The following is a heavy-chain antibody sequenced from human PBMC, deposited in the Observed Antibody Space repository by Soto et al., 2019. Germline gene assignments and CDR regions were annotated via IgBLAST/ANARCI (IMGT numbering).Heavy chain of an antibody. V-gene: IGHV1-18*01. CDR1: GYTFSSYG. CDR3: TVGVRFYGPDSLDM. J-gene: IGHJ3*02. Sequence: ASVKVSFKASGYTFSSYGISWLRQAPGQGLEWMGWISVHNGDTNYAQKFQGRVTMTTDKSTSTAFMELRSLRSDDTALYYCTVGVRFYGPDSLDMWGQGTMVTVSS. D-gene: IGHD3-3*01. CDR2: ISVHNGDT.